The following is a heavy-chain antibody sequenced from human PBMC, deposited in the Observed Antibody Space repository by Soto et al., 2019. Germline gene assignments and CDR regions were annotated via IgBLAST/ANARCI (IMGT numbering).Heavy chain of an antibody. V-gene: IGHV3-7*03. CDR2: MNQDGSEK. Sequence: PGGSLRLSCAASGFTFSNSWMTWVRQAPGKGLEWVANMNQDGSEKYYEDSVKGRFTISRDNAKNSLSLQMNSLRADDTGVYYCGKERRGSGWFVSSYWGQGILVTVSS. J-gene: IGHJ4*02. CDR3: GKERRGSGWFVSSY. D-gene: IGHD6-19*01. CDR1: GFTFSNSW.